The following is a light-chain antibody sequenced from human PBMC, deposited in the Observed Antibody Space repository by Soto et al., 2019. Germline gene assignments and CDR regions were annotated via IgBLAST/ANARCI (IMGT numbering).Light chain of an antibody. J-gene: IGKJ1*01. V-gene: IGKV1-17*01. CDR2: AAS. Sequence: DIQMTQFPSSLSASVGDRVTITCRASQGIRNDLGWYQQKPGKAPKRLIYAASSLQSGVPSRFSGSGSGTEFNLAISSLQPEDSATFYCLRHSTYPLTFGQGTKVEIK. CDR1: QGIRND. CDR3: LRHSTYPLT.